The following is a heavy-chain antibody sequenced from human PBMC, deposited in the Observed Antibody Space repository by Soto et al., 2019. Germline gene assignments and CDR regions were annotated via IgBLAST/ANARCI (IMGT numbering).Heavy chain of an antibody. Sequence: ASVKVSCKASGYTITGYYMHWVRQAPGQGLEWMGWINPNSGGTNYAQKFQGRVTMTRDTSISTAYMELSRLRSDDTAVYYCARGYYGSGSYYRYGMDVWGQGTTVPVSS. CDR2: INPNSGGT. D-gene: IGHD3-10*01. CDR1: GYTITGYY. CDR3: ARGYYGSGSYYRYGMDV. V-gene: IGHV1-2*02. J-gene: IGHJ6*02.